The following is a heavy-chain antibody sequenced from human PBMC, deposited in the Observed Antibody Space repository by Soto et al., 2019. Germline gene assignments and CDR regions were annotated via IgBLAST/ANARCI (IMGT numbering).Heavy chain of an antibody. CDR1: GFTFSSYA. J-gene: IGHJ1*01. V-gene: IGHV3-30-3*01. D-gene: IGHD3-22*01. CDR3: ARDPTGGYYYDSSGYYGAEYFHH. CDR2: ISYDGSNK. Sequence: QVQLVESGGGVVQPGRSLRLSCAASGFTFSSYAMHWVRQAPGKGLEWVAVISYDGSNKYYADSVKGRFTISRDNSKNTLYLQMNSLRAEDTAVYYCARDPTGGYYYDSSGYYGAEYFHHWGQGTLVTVSS.